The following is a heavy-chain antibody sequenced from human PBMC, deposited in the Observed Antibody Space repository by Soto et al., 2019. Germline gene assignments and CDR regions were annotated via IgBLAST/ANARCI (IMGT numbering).Heavy chain of an antibody. J-gene: IGHJ6*02. V-gene: IGHV3-53*01. CDR2: IYSGGST. Sequence: LRLSCAASGFTVSSNYMSWVRQAPGKGLEWVSVIYSGGSTYYADSVKGRFTISRDNSKNTLYLQMNSLRAEDTAVYYCARDYRTSVWFGDYYGMDVWGQGTTVTVSS. D-gene: IGHD3-10*01. CDR1: GFTVSSNY. CDR3: ARDYRTSVWFGDYYGMDV.